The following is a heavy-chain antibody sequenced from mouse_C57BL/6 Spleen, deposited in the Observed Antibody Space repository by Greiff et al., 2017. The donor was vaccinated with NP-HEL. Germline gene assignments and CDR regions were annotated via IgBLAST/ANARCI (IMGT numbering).Heavy chain of an antibody. V-gene: IGHV7-1*01. CDR3: AREYYDGGYFDV. Sequence: EVNVVESGGGLVQSGRSLRLSCATSGFTFSDFYMEWVRQAPGKGLEWIAASRNKANDYTTEYSASVKGRFIVSRDTSQSILYLQMNALRAEDTAIYYCAREYYDGGYFDVWGTGTTVTVSS. J-gene: IGHJ1*03. CDR2: SRNKANDYTT. D-gene: IGHD1-1*01. CDR1: GFTFSDFY.